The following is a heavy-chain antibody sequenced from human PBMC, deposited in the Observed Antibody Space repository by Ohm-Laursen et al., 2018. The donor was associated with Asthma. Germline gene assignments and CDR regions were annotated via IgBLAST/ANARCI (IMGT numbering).Heavy chain of an antibody. CDR3: AREACSGGSCYFMSHFDC. J-gene: IGHJ4*02. D-gene: IGHD2-15*01. V-gene: IGHV1-69*13. CDR2: IIPMLDTP. CDR1: GGTFSTHS. Sequence: SVKVSCKASGGTFSTHSISWVRQAPGQGLEWVGGIIPMLDTPNYAEKFQGRVTIIADESTSTAYLELRSLTSEDTAVYYCAREACSGGSCYFMSHFDCWGQGTLVTVSS.